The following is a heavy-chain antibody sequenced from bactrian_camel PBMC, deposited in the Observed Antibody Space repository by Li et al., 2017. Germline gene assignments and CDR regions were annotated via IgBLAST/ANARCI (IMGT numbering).Heavy chain of an antibody. J-gene: IGHJ4*01. D-gene: IGHD1*01. CDR2: IDNDDKA. CDR1: GNSKRLYW. CDR3: AADYLRYSGFSRCHQEYGYDQ. Sequence: HVQLVESGGGSGQTGGSLRLSCVYSGNSKRLYWMGWFRLVPGKEREGIAAIDNDDKAQYDDSVKGRFTISKDYARNTLYLQMNSLKPEDTAMYYCAADYLRYSGFSRCHQEYGYDQWGQGTQVTVS. V-gene: IGHV3S53*01.